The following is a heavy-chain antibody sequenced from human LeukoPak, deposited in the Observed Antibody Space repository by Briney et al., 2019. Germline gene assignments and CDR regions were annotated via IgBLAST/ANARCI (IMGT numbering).Heavy chain of an antibody. CDR2: ISSSSSTI. Sequence: PGGSLRLSCAASGFTFSSYSMNWVRQAPGKGLEWVSYISSSSSTIYYADSVKGRFTISRDNAKNSLYLQMNSLRAEDTAAYYCARDFSTIFGVVTVEGSPVPDAFDIWGQGTMVTVSS. CDR3: ARDFSTIFGVVTVEGSPVPDAFDI. V-gene: IGHV3-48*01. J-gene: IGHJ3*02. D-gene: IGHD3-3*01. CDR1: GFTFSSYS.